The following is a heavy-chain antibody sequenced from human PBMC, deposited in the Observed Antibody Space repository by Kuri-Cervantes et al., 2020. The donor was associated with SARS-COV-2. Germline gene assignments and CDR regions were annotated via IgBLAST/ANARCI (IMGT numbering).Heavy chain of an antibody. J-gene: IGHJ4*02. Sequence: ETLSLTCAASGFTFSSYSMNWVRQAPGKGLEWVSYISSSGSTIYYADSVKGRFTISRDNAKNSLYLQMNSLRAEDTAVYYCARVRTEGLSSIYYFDYWGQGTLVTVSS. CDR1: GFTFSSYS. CDR3: ARVRTEGLSSIYYFDY. CDR2: ISSSGSTI. D-gene: IGHD3-16*02. V-gene: IGHV3-48*04.